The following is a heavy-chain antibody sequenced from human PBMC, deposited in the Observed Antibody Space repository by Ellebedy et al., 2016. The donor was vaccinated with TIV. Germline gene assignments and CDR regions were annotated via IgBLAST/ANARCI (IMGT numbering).Heavy chain of an antibody. Sequence: GESLKISXAVSGFTSGNYWMSWVRHTPGKGLVFVSRIKGDGSISYADSVKGRFTISSDNAKNTLYLQMNSLRAEDTAVYYCATGPRNGYLHWGQGTLVTVSS. D-gene: IGHD5-24*01. V-gene: IGHV3-74*01. CDR2: IKGDGSI. CDR3: ATGPRNGYLH. J-gene: IGHJ4*02. CDR1: GFTSGNYW.